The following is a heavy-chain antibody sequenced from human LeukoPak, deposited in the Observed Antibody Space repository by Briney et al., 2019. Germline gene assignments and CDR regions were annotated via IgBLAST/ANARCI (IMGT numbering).Heavy chain of an antibody. D-gene: IGHD4-11*01. V-gene: IGHV3-30*02. CDR1: GSGFTFGSYG. J-gene: IGHJ4*02. CDR2: IRYDGSNK. CDR3: AKDAGRLLDY. Sequence: GGSLRLSCAASGSGFTFGSYGMHWVRQAPGKGLEWVAFIRYDGSNKYYADSVKGRFTISRDNSKNTLYLQMNSLRAEDTAVYYCAKDAGRLLDYWGQGTLVTVSS.